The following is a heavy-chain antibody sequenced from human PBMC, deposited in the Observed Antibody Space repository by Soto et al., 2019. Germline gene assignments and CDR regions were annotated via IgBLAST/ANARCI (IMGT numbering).Heavy chain of an antibody. V-gene: IGHV1-69*13. D-gene: IGHD2-2*01. CDR3: ARALNCSSTSCYAVNYYYYGMDV. Sequence: SVKVSCKASGGTFSSYAISWVRQAPGQGLEWMGGIIPIFGTANYAQKFQGRVTITADESTSTAYMELSSLRSEDTAVYYCARALNCSSTSCYAVNYYYYGMDVWGQGTTVTVSS. J-gene: IGHJ6*02. CDR2: IIPIFGTA. CDR1: GGTFSSYA.